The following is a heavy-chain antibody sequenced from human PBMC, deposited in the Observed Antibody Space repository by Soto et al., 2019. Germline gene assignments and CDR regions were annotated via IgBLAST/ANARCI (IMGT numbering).Heavy chain of an antibody. CDR1: GGSISSSSYY. J-gene: IGHJ6*02. V-gene: IGHV4-39*01. CDR3: ATLGATYYYYGMDV. CDR2: IYYSGST. Sequence: PSETLSLTCTVSGGSISSSSYYWGWIRQPPGKGLEWIGSIYYSGSTYYNPSLKSRVTISVDTSKNQFSLKLSSVTAADTAVYYCATLGATYYYYGMDVWGQGTTVTV. D-gene: IGHD1-26*01.